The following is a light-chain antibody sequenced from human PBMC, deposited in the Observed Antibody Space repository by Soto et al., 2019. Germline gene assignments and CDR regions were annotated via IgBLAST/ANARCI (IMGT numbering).Light chain of an antibody. J-gene: IGLJ3*02. CDR3: SSYTSSSTPWV. CDR2: EVS. Sequence: QSPLTQPASVSGSPGQSITISCTGTSSDVGGYNYVSWYQQHPGKAPKLMIYEVSNRPSGVSNRFSGSKSGNTASLTISGLQAEDEAEYYCSSYTSSSTPWVFGGGTKLTVL. CDR1: SSDVGGYNY. V-gene: IGLV2-14*01.